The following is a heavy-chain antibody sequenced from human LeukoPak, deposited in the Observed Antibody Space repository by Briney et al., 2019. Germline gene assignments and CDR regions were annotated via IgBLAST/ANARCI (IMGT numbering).Heavy chain of an antibody. Sequence: GGSLRLSCAASGFTFSSYWMSWVRQAPGKGLEWVSYISSSGSSIYYVDSVKGRFTISRDNAKNSLFLQMNSLRAEDTAVYYCARRGYYDTSGYLFDYWGQGTLVTVSS. V-gene: IGHV3-48*04. CDR3: ARRGYYDTSGYLFDY. D-gene: IGHD3-22*01. CDR2: ISSSGSSI. CDR1: GFTFSSYW. J-gene: IGHJ4*02.